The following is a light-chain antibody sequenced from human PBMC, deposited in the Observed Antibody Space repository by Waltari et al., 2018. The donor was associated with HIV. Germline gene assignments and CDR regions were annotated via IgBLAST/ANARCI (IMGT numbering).Light chain of an antibody. CDR1: QSVSSN. J-gene: IGKJ2*01. CDR2: GAS. V-gene: IGKV3-15*01. Sequence: EIVMTQSPATLSVSPGERATLSCRTSQSVSSNLAWYQQKPGQAPRLLIYGASTRATDIPARFSGSGSRTEFTLTISSLQSEDFAVYYCQQYNNWPVQYTFGQGTKLEIK. CDR3: QQYNNWPVQYT.